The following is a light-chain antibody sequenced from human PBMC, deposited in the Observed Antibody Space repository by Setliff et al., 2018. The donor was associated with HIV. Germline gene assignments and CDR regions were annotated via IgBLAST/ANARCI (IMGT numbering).Light chain of an antibody. CDR3: QVWDSNIWV. Sequence: SYELTQPHSVSVATAQTGPRTGGSDIGSKIVHWYQQRPGQAPVLVVYDGRFSGSNSGNTATLTISWVGAGDEADYYCQVWDSNIWVFGGGTKVTVL. J-gene: IGLJ3*02. CDR1: DIGSKI. CDR2: DG. V-gene: IGLV3-21*02.